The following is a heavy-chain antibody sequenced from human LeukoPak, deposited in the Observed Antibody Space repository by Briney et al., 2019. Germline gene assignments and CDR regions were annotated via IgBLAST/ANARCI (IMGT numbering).Heavy chain of an antibody. CDR2: LYYSVNI. Sequence: SESLSLTCTVSGRSISSGSYYWGWVRPPPGKGREWIGSLYYSVNIFYNPSLKSRVTISVDTSKNRFSLQLSSVTAGETAVYYCARGYDSSGYPFDYWGQGTLVTVSS. D-gene: IGHD3-22*01. J-gene: IGHJ4*02. V-gene: IGHV4-39*01. CDR1: GRSISSGSYY. CDR3: ARGYDSSGYPFDY.